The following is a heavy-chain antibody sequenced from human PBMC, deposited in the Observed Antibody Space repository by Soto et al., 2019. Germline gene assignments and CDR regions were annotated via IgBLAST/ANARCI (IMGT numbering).Heavy chain of an antibody. CDR3: ARGWIQLLNWFDP. CDR2: IYHSGST. D-gene: IGHD5-18*01. Sequence: KTSETLSLTCAVSGYSISSGYYWGWIRQPPGKGLEWIGSIYHSGSTYYNPSLKSRVTISVDTSKNQFSLKLSSVTAADTAVYYCARGWIQLLNWFDPWGQGTLVTVSS. J-gene: IGHJ5*02. CDR1: GYSISSGYY. V-gene: IGHV4-38-2*01.